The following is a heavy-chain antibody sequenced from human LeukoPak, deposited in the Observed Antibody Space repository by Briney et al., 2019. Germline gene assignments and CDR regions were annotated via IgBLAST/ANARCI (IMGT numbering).Heavy chain of an antibody. Sequence: TSETLSLTCTVSGGSISSYYWSWIRQPPGKGLEWIGYIHYTGSTNYNPSLKSRVTISVDTSKNQFSLKLSSVTAADTAVYYCARTERDYGDYYYGVDVWGQGTTVTVSS. CDR2: IHYTGST. CDR1: GGSISSYY. V-gene: IGHV4-59*01. D-gene: IGHD4-17*01. CDR3: ARTERDYGDYYYGVDV. J-gene: IGHJ6*02.